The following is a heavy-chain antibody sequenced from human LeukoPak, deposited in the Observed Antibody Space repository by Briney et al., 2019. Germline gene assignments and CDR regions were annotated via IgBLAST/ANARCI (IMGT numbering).Heavy chain of an antibody. V-gene: IGHV3-53*01. CDR2: IYSGGST. D-gene: IGHD1-26*01. CDR1: GLTFSDYY. Sequence: GGSLRLSCAASGLTFSDYYMSWVRQAPGKGLEWVSVIYSGGSTYYADSVKGRFTISRDNSKNTLYLQMNSLRAEDTAVYYCARDMVGATTYWGQGTLVTVSS. CDR3: ARDMVGATTY. J-gene: IGHJ4*02.